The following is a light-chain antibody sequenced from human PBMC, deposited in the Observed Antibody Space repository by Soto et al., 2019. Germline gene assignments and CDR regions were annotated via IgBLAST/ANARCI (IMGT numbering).Light chain of an antibody. CDR2: EVS. Sequence: QSALTQPPSASGSPGQSVTISCTGTSSDVGGYNYVSWYQQHPGKAPKLMIYEVSNRPSGVPDRFSGSKSGNTASLTVSGLQAEDEADYYCSSYAGSNNLGVFVTGTKLTVL. CDR1: SSDVGGYNY. CDR3: SSYAGSNNLGV. J-gene: IGLJ1*01. V-gene: IGLV2-8*01.